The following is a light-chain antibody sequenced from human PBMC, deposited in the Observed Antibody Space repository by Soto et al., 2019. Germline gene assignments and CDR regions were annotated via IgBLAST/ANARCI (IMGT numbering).Light chain of an antibody. V-gene: IGKV3-20*01. CDR2: GGS. CDR3: QHYGNSPLA. J-gene: IGKJ4*01. Sequence: EIVLTQSPGTLSVSPGERATLSCRASQRVSSALFAWYQQRPGQAPRLIIYGGSTRVAGIPDKFNGSGSGKDFTLTINRLDPEDCAVYYCQHYGNSPLAFGGGTKVEI. CDR1: QRVSSAL.